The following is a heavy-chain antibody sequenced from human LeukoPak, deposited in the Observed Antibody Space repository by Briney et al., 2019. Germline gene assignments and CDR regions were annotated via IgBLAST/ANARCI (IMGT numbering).Heavy chain of an antibody. J-gene: IGHJ1*01. CDR3: ARVGYDSSGYYYEYFQH. V-gene: IGHV1-69*05. Sequence: ASGEVSCHASGGTFRTYAISWVRQAPGQGVEGMGGGIPIFGTANYAQKFQGRVTITTDESTSTAYMELSSLRSEDTAVYYCARVGYDSSGYYYEYFQHWGQGTLVTVSS. CDR1: GGTFRTYA. CDR2: GIPIFGTA. D-gene: IGHD3-22*01.